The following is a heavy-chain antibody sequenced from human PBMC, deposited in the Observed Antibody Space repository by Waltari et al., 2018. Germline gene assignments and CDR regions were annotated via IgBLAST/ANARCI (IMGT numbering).Heavy chain of an antibody. V-gene: IGHV4-34*01. CDR2: LSHSGST. CDR3: ARVWRKQQPPHMDV. CDR1: GGSLSGYY. Sequence: QVQLQQWGAGLLKPSETLSLTCAVYGGSLSGYYWSWIRQPPGKGLEWMGELSHSGSTNYNPSLKSRVTISVDTSKNQFSLKLSTVTAADTAVYYCARVWRKQQPPHMDVWGKGTTVTVSS. J-gene: IGHJ6*03. D-gene: IGHD6-13*01.